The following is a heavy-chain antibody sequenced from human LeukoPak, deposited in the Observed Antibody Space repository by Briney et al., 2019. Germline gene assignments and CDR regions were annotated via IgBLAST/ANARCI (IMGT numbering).Heavy chain of an antibody. CDR2: ISAYNGNT. CDR3: ARSFCSGGSCQDY. V-gene: IGHV1-18*01. CDR1: GYTFTSYG. Sequence: RASLKLSCTASGYTFTSYGMSWVRQAPGQGLEWIAGISAYNGNTNYAHSLQGRVTITTDKSTNTAYMELRSLRADDTAVYYCARSFCSGGSCQDYWGQGTLVTVSS. J-gene: IGHJ4*02. D-gene: IGHD2-15*01.